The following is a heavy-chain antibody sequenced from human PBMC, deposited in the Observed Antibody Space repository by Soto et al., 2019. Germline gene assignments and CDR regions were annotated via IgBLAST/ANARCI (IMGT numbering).Heavy chain of an antibody. D-gene: IGHD2-21*02. J-gene: IGHJ5*02. CDR2: VYHTGDT. Sequence: PSETLSLTCGVSGGTVASSPWWSWVRQSPGGGLEWIGNVYHTGDTNINPSLQSRVTISVDKSNNQFSLRLNSLTAADTAVYFCAREIVTAGGNNYFDPWGPGTLVTVS. CDR1: GGTVASSPW. V-gene: IGHV4-4*02. CDR3: AREIVTAGGNNYFDP.